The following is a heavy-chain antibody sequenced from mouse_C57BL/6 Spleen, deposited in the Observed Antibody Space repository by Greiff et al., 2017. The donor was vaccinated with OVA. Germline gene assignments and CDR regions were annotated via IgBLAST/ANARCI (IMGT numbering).Heavy chain of an antibody. CDR2: IYPGDGDT. V-gene: IGHV1-80*01. CDR1: GYAFSSYW. Sequence: QVQLQQSGAELVKPGASVKISCKASGYAFSSYWMNWVKQRPGKGLEWIGQIYPGDGDTNYNGKFKGKATLTADKSSSTAYMQLSSLTSEDSAVYSCARWDYYGRYFDVWGTGTTVTVSS. CDR3: ARWDYYGRYFDV. J-gene: IGHJ1*03. D-gene: IGHD1-2*01.